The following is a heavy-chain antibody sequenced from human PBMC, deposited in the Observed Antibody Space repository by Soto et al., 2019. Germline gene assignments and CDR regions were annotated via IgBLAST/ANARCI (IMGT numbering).Heavy chain of an antibody. CDR1: GGSFSGYY. J-gene: IGHJ4*01. Sequence: QVQLQQWGAGLLKPSETLSLTCAVYGGSFSGYYWSWIRQPPGKGLEWIGEINHSGSTNYNPSLKNLITISIDTSKNQSAPKLSSVTAAHTAVYYCAGPIVVVRMRRFDHWGHGTLVTVSS. V-gene: IGHV4-34*01. CDR3: AGPIVVVRMRRFDH. D-gene: IGHD3-22*01. CDR2: INHSGST.